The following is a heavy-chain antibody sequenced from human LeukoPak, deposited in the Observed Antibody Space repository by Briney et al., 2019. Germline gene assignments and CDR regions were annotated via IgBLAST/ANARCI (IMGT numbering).Heavy chain of an antibody. CDR2: IYYSGST. D-gene: IGHD2-2*02. V-gene: IGHV4-59*01. CDR1: GGSFSGYY. Sequence: SETLSLTCAVYGGSFSGYYWSWIQQPPGKGLEWIGYIYYSGSTNYNPSLKSRVTISVDTSKNQFSLKLSSVTAADTAVYYCARALGPIVVVPAAIKRDYGMDVWGQGTTVTVSS. CDR3: ARALGPIVVVPAAIKRDYGMDV. J-gene: IGHJ6*02.